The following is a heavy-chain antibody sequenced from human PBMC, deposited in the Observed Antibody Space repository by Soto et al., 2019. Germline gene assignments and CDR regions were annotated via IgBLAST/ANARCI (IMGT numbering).Heavy chain of an antibody. J-gene: IGHJ4*02. CDR3: ARVVRGWHPHFDS. Sequence: SETLSLTCSAYGWPLNGYYWSWIRQPPGKGLEWIGEINHSGSGNYNPSLKSRVTISLDTSKNQFSLKLDSVTAADTAVYYCARVVRGWHPHFDSWGQGTLVTVSS. V-gene: IGHV4-34*01. D-gene: IGHD2-21*01. CDR1: GWPLNGYY. CDR2: INHSGSG.